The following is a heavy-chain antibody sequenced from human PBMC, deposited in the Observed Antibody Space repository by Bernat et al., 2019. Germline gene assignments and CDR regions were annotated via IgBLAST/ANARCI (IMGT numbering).Heavy chain of an antibody. CDR1: GFTFSSYG. J-gene: IGHJ3*02. Sequence: QVQLVESGGGVVQPGRSLRLSCAASGFTFSSYGMHWVRQAPGKGLEWVAVIWYDGSNKYYADSVKGRFTISRDNSKNTLYLQMNSLRAEDTAVYYCARGLAGAGNDAFDIWGQGTMVNVSS. CDR3: ARGLAGAGNDAFDI. CDR2: IWYDGSNK. D-gene: IGHD6-13*01. V-gene: IGHV3-33*01.